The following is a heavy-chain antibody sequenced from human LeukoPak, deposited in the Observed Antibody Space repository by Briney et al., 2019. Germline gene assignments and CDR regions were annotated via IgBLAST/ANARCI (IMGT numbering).Heavy chain of an antibody. D-gene: IGHD3-3*01. CDR3: AKDETTIFGVVILFDY. V-gene: IGHV3-23*01. Sequence: PGGSLRLSCAASGFTFSSYAMSWVRQAPGKGLEWVSAISGSGGSTYYADSVKGRFTISRDNSKNTLYLQMNSLRAEDTAVYYCAKDETTIFGVVILFDYWGQGTLVTVSS. CDR1: GFTFSSYA. J-gene: IGHJ4*02. CDR2: ISGSGGST.